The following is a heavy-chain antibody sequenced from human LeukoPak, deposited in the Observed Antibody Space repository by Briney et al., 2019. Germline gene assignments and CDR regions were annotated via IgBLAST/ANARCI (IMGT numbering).Heavy chain of an antibody. Sequence: SETLSLTCTVSGGSISSGSYYWSWIRQSAGKGLEWIGRIYTSGSTNYNPSLKSRVTISVDTSKNQFSLKLSSVTAADTAVYYCARDGWNYDILTGYKYYFDYWGQGTLVTVSS. CDR2: IYTSGST. V-gene: IGHV4-61*02. CDR1: GGSISSGSYY. CDR3: ARDGWNYDILTGYKYYFDY. D-gene: IGHD3-9*01. J-gene: IGHJ4*02.